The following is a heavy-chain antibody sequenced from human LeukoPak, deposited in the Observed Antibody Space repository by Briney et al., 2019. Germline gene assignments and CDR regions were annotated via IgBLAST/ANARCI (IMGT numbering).Heavy chain of an antibody. J-gene: IGHJ4*02. CDR3: ARGGLVRSPRGYFDY. CDR2: TYYRSKWYY. D-gene: IGHD1-26*01. CDR1: GDSVSSNTGG. V-gene: IGHV6-1*01. Sequence: PSQTLSLTCAISGDSVSSNTGGWSWIRQSPSRGLEWLGRTYYRSKWYYDYALSVRSRININPDTSKTQFSLQFNSVAADDTAVYYCARGGLVRSPRGYFDYWGQGTLVTVSS.